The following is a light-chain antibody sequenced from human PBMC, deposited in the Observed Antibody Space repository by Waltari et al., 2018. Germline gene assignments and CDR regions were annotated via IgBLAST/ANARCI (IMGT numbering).Light chain of an antibody. V-gene: IGLV2-11*01. CDR2: DVV. CDR3: CSYAGSYTFV. J-gene: IGLJ7*01. Sequence: QSALTQPRSVSGSPGQSVTISCSGTSSDVGSYNFVSWYQQHPGNAPKLLIYDVVKRPSGGPYRFSGSKSGNTASLTISGLQTEDESDYYCCSYAGSYTFVFGGGTQLTVL. CDR1: SSDVGSYNF.